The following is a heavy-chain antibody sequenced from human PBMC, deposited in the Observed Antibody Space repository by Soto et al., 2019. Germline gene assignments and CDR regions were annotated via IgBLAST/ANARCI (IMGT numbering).Heavy chain of an antibody. CDR1: GGSISSYY. CDR3: ARDQGDGYNFDY. D-gene: IGHD5-12*01. Sequence: SETLSLTCTVSGGSISSYYWSWIRQPPGKGLEWIGYIYYSGSTNYNPSLKSRVTISVDTSKNQFSLKLSPVSAADTAVYYCARDQGDGYNFDYWGQGTLVTVSS. V-gene: IGHV4-59*01. CDR2: IYYSGST. J-gene: IGHJ4*02.